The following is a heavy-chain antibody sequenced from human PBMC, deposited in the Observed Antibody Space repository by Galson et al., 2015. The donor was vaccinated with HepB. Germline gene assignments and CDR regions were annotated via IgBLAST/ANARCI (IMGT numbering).Heavy chain of an antibody. CDR2: IDPSDSYI. V-gene: IGHV5-10-1*01. J-gene: IGHJ4*02. D-gene: IGHD6-19*01. CDR3: ARGSSGWYYFDY. Sequence: QSGAEVKKPGESLRISCKGSGYSFTSYWISWVRQMPGKGLEWMGRIDPSDSYINYSPSFKGHVTISADKSISTAYLQWSSLKASDTAMYYCARGSSGWYYFDYWGQGTLVTVSS. CDR1: GYSFTSYW.